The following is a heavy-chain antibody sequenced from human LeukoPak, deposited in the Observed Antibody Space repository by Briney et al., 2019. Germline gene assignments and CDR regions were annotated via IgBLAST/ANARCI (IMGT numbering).Heavy chain of an antibody. CDR1: GFTFSSYS. CDR3: ARDMKSRPGIYHYSGYMDV. Sequence: PGGSLRLSCAASGFTFSSYSMNWVRQAPGKGLEWVSSISSSSSYIYYADSVKGRFTISRDNANNSLYLQMKSLRAEDTAVYYCARDMKSRPGIYHYSGYMDVWGKGTTVTVSS. J-gene: IGHJ6*03. D-gene: IGHD5-12*01. CDR2: ISSSSSYI. V-gene: IGHV3-21*01.